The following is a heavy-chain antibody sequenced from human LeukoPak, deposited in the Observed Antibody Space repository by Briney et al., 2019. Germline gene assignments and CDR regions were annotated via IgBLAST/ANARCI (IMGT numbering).Heavy chain of an antibody. J-gene: IGHJ6*02. CDR2: IIPIFGTA. D-gene: IGHD5-18*01. CDR3: ARDRVNTAMVRGLGMQSLGYYYGMDV. V-gene: IGHV1-69*13. CDR1: GGTFSSYA. Sequence: GASVKVSCKASGGTFSSYAISWVRQAPGQGLEWMGGIIPIFGTANYAQKFQGRVTITADESTSTAYMELSSLRSEDTAVYYCARDRVNTAMVRGLGMQSLGYYYGMDVWGQGTTVTVSS.